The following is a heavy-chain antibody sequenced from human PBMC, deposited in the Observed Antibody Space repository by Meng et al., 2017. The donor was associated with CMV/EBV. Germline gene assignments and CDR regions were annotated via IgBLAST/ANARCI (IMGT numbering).Heavy chain of an antibody. CDR1: GGTFSSYA. D-gene: IGHD2-2*02. CDR2: IIPILGIA. V-gene: IGHV1-69*10. CDR3: AREGGVVVPAAIEHYYYYYGMDV. Sequence: SVKVSCKASGGTFSSYAISWVRRAPGQGLEWMGGIIPILGIANYAQKFQGRVTITADKSTSTAYMELSSLRSEDTAVYYCAREGGVVVPAAIEHYYYYYGMDVWGQGTTVTVSS. J-gene: IGHJ6*02.